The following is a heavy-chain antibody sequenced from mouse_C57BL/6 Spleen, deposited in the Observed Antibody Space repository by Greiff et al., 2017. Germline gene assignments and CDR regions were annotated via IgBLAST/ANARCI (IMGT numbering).Heavy chain of an antibody. CDR3: ASQGLLPYYYAMDY. V-gene: IGHV1-39*01. CDR2: INPNYGTT. CDR1: GYSFTDYN. J-gene: IGHJ4*01. D-gene: IGHD2-3*01. Sequence: VQLQQSGPELVKPGASVKISCKASGYSFTDYNMNWVKQSNGKSLEWIGVINPNYGTTSYNQKFKGKATLTVDQSSSTAYMQLNSLTSEDSAVYYCASQGLLPYYYAMDYWGQGTLVTVSS.